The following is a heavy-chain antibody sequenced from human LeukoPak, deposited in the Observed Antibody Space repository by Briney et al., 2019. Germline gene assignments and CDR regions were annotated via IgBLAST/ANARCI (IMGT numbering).Heavy chain of an antibody. D-gene: IGHD3-10*01. J-gene: IGHJ4*02. Sequence: GGSLRLSCSPSGFTFSSYAMHWVRQAPGKGLEYVSAISSNGGSTYYADSVKGRFTISRDNSKNTLYLQMSSPAAEDAAFYYSGKESEGTKVRGVPYFDYWGQGTLVTVSS. CDR1: GFTFSSYA. CDR2: ISSNGGST. V-gene: IGHV3-64D*06. CDR3: GKESEGTKVRGVPYFDY.